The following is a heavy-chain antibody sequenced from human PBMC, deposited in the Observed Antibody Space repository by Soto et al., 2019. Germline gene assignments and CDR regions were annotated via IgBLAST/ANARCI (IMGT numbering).Heavy chain of an antibody. J-gene: IGHJ6*02. D-gene: IGHD3-3*01. V-gene: IGHV3-30*18. CDR2: ISYDGITK. CDR1: GYSFSNYG. Sequence: QAQLVESGGGVVQPGRSLRLSCEASGYSFSNYGMHWVRQAPGKGLERVAAISYDGITKYYSDSLKGRFTISKDNSKNTLYLEMNSLRPEDTAVYYCAKDMTRFLAWPHYFRGLDVWGQGTTVTVSS. CDR3: AKDMTRFLAWPHYFRGLDV.